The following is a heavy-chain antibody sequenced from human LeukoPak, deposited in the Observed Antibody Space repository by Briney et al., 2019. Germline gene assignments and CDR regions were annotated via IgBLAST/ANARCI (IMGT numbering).Heavy chain of an antibody. D-gene: IGHD5-24*01. Sequence: PGGSLRLSCAVSGFTFSKAWMSCVRQAPGKGLEWVARIKSKTDDGTTDYAAPVKGRFTISRDDSKNTLYLQMNSLKTEDTAFYYCTTRISRDGYNWAYHYWGQGTLVTVSS. CDR3: TTRISRDGYNWAYHY. J-gene: IGHJ4*02. V-gene: IGHV3-15*01. CDR1: GFTFSKAW. CDR2: IKSKTDDGTT.